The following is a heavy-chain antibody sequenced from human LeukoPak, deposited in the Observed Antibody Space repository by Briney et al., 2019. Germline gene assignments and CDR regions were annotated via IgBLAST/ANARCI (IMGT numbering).Heavy chain of an antibody. Sequence: GASVKVSCKASGYTFTNYAINWVRQAPGQGLEWMGWISPYNGNTNYAQTVQGRVTMTTDTSTSTAYMELRSLRSDDTAMYYCARAGVYCSETSCYTDYWGRGTLVTVSS. J-gene: IGHJ4*02. CDR3: ARAGVYCSETSCYTDY. V-gene: IGHV1-18*01. CDR2: ISPYNGNT. CDR1: GYTFTNYA. D-gene: IGHD2-2*02.